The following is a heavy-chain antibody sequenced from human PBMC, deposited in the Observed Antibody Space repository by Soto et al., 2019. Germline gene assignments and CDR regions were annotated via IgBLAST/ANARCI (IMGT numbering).Heavy chain of an antibody. V-gene: IGHV3-23*01. D-gene: IGHD1-1*01. CDR1: GFTFSSYA. Sequence: EVQLLESGGGLVQPGGSLRVSCAASGFTFSSYAMSWVRQAPGKGLEWVSFISGSGGSTYYADSVKGRFTISRDNSKNTVYLQINSLRAEDTAVYYCAKRGRTGVARDAFGIWGQGTLVTVSS. CDR2: ISGSGGST. CDR3: AKRGRTGVARDAFGI. J-gene: IGHJ3*02.